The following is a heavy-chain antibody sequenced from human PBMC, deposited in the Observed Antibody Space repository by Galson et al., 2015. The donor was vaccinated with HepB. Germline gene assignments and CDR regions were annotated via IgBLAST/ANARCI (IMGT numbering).Heavy chain of an antibody. J-gene: IGHJ6*02. CDR2: IWYDGSNK. CDR1: GFSVSSSY. D-gene: IGHD3-22*01. CDR3: ARVFYDSSGYYPYYYYGMDV. V-gene: IGHV3-33*08. Sequence: SLRLSCAASGFSVSSSYMSWVRQAQGKGLEWVAVIWYDGSNKYYADSVKGRFTISRDNSKNTLYLQMNSLRAADTAVYYCARVFYDSSGYYPYYYYGMDVWGQGTTVTVSS.